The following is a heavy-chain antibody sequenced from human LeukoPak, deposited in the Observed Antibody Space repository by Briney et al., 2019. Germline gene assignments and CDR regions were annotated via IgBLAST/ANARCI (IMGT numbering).Heavy chain of an antibody. CDR2: ISGSGGST. CDR3: AKVAPDIVVVVAAIQGWFDP. V-gene: IGHV3-23*01. Sequence: GGSLRLSCAASGFTFSIYAMSWVRQAPGKGLEWVSAISGSGGSTYYADSVKGRFTISRDNSKNTLYLQMNSLRAEDTAVYYCAKVAPDIVVVVAAIQGWFDPWGQGTLVTVSS. D-gene: IGHD2-15*01. J-gene: IGHJ5*02. CDR1: GFTFSIYA.